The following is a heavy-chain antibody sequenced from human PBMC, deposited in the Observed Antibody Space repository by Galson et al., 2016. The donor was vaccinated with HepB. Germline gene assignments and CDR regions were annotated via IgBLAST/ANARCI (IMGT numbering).Heavy chain of an antibody. CDR3: VREILLVVGYYGMDV. Sequence: SLRLSCAASGFTFSSYDMHWVRQATGKGLEWVSGIDTAGGTSYLGSVKGRFTISRENAKNSLYLQMNSLRVGDTAVCYCVREILLVVGYYGMDVWGQGTTVTVSS. V-gene: IGHV3-13*01. J-gene: IGHJ6*02. CDR2: IDTAGGT. CDR1: GFTFSSYD. D-gene: IGHD5-18*01.